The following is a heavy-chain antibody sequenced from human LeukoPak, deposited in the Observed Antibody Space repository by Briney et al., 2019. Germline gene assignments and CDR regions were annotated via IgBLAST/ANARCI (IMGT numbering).Heavy chain of an antibody. V-gene: IGHV3-7*01. D-gene: IGHD4-11*01. CDR3: AKEGAYPIVTYDS. CDR2: IKQDGSEK. CDR1: GFTFSSYW. J-gene: IGHJ5*01. Sequence: PGGSLRLSCAASGFTFSSYWMNWVRQAPGKGLEWVANIKQDGSEKYYVDSVKGRFTISRDNAKNSLYLQMNSLRAEDTAVCYCAKEGAYPIVTYDSWGQGTLVTVSS.